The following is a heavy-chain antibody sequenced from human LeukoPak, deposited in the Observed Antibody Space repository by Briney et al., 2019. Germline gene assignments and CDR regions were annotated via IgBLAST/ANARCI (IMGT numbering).Heavy chain of an antibody. CDR3: ARHNGYTSSWYGYFFDH. CDR2: IYYSGSL. CDR1: GGSIRSISYH. J-gene: IGHJ4*02. D-gene: IGHD6-13*01. V-gene: IGHV4-39*01. Sequence: PSETLSLTCTVSGGSIRSISYHWGWIRQPPGKGPEWIGSIYYSGSLYYNPSLKSRATIPIDTSKNQFPLKMTSVTAADTAVYYCARHNGYTSSWYGYFFDHWGQGILASVSS.